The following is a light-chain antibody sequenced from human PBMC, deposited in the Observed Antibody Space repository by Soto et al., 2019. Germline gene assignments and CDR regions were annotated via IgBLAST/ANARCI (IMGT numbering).Light chain of an antibody. CDR1: QSVLYSSNHKNY. Sequence: DIVMTQSPDSLAVSLGARATINCKSSQSVLYSSNHKNYLAWYQQKPGQPPKLLIYWASTPESGVPDRFSGSGSGTDFTLTISSLQAEDVAVYYCQQYYSTPWTFGQGTKVEIK. V-gene: IGKV4-1*01. J-gene: IGKJ1*01. CDR2: WAS. CDR3: QQYYSTPWT.